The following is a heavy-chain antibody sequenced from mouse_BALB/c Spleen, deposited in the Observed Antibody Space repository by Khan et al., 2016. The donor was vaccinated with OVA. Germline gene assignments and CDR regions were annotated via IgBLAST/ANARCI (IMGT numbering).Heavy chain of an antibody. CDR3: CFDF. V-gene: IGHV6-3*01. CDR2: IRLKSDDYVT. Sequence: EVQLEESGAGLVQPSGSMKLSCVVSGFTFSNYWLNWVRQTPEKGLEWVAEIRLKSDDYVTHYAETVKGRFTISIDDLNSRVNVQMNTLSGEETGIYYYCFDFWGQGTTLTVSS. CDR1: GFTFSNYW. J-gene: IGHJ2*01.